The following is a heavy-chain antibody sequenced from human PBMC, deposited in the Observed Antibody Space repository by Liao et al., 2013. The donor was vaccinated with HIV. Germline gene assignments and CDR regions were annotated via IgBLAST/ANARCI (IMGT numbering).Heavy chain of an antibody. CDR3: ARGRAGYSSGSKYFQH. J-gene: IGHJ1*01. CDR2: IYYSGST. Sequence: QVQLQESGPGLVKPSETLSLTCTVSGGSISSFYWSWIRQPPGKGLEWIGYIYYSGSTNYNPSLKSRVTISVDTSKNQFSLKLSSVTAADTAVYYCARGRAGYSSGSKYFQHWGQGTLVTVSS. CDR1: GGSISSFY. D-gene: IGHD6-19*01. V-gene: IGHV4-59*12.